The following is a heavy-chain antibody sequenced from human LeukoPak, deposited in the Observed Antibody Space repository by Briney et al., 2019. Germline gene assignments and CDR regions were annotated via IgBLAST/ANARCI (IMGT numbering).Heavy chain of an antibody. CDR1: GLTFSSHW. V-gene: IGHV3-30*18. CDR3: AKGAYYDFWSGYYGLLDY. D-gene: IGHD3-3*01. CDR2: ISYDGSNK. J-gene: IGHJ4*02. Sequence: GGSLRLSCAASGLTFSSHWMHWVRQAPGKGLEWVAVISYDGSNKYYADSVKGRFTISRDNSKNTLYLQMNSLRAEDTAVYYCAKGAYYDFWSGYYGLLDYWGQGTLVTVSS.